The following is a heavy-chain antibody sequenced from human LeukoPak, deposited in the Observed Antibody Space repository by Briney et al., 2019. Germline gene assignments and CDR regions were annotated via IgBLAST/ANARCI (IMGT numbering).Heavy chain of an antibody. V-gene: IGHV3-7*01. D-gene: IGHD1-7*01. CDR1: GFTFSSYW. CDR2: IKQDGSEK. J-gene: IGHJ5*02. CDR3: ASTTGTTHNWFWFDP. Sequence: PGGSLRLSCAASGFTFSSYWMSWVRQAPGKGLEWVANIKQDGSEKYYVDSVKGRFTISRDNAKNSLYLQMNSLRAEDTAVYYCASTTGTTHNWFWFDPWGQGTLVTVSS.